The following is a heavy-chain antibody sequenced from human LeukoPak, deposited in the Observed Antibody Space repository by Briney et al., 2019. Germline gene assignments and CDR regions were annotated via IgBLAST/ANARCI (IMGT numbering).Heavy chain of an antibody. V-gene: IGHV4-38-2*02. CDR1: GYSISSGYY. CDR3: ASHIEGYCSGGSCYGSFDY. Sequence: SETLSLTCTVSGYSISSGYYWGWIRQPPGKGLERIGSIYHSGSTYYNPSLKSRVTISVDTSKNQFSLKLSSVTAADTAVYYCASHIEGYCSGGSCYGSFDYWGQGTLVTVSP. D-gene: IGHD2-15*01. J-gene: IGHJ4*02. CDR2: IYHSGST.